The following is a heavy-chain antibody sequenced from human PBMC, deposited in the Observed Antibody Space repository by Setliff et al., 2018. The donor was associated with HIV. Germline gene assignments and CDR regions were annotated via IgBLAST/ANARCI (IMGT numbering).Heavy chain of an antibody. Sequence: ASVKVSCKASGYTFTSYAMHWVRQAPGQRLEWMGWINAGNGNTRYSQTFQGRVTITRDTSASTAYMELSSLRSEDTAVYYCARGGGYDVVIYFDYWGQGTLVTVS. D-gene: IGHD5-12*01. CDR3: ARGGGYDVVIYFDY. V-gene: IGHV1-3*01. CDR2: INAGNGNT. J-gene: IGHJ4*02. CDR1: GYTFTSYA.